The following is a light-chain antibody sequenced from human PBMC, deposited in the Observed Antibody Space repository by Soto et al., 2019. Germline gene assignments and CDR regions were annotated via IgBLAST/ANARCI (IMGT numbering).Light chain of an antibody. CDR2: KAS. J-gene: IGKJ1*01. V-gene: IGKV1-5*03. CDR3: QQYGSLWT. Sequence: DIQMTQSPSTLSGSVGDRVTITCRASQTISSWLAWYQQKPGKAPKLLIYKASTLKSGVPSRFSGSGSGTEFTLTISRLQPEDVAIYYCQQYGSLWTFGQGTKVEI. CDR1: QTISSW.